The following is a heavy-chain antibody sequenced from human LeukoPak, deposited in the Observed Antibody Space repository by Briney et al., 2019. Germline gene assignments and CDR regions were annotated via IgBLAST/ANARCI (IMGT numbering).Heavy chain of an antibody. Sequence: PGGSLRLSCTASGFSFRTYIMAWVRQVPGKGLEWISAISGDAITTYYAVPVKGRFTISRDNFRNTLSLQMDSLRAGDPTACYCAKDASPYSNYGVRWFDSWGQGTLVTVSS. CDR2: ISGDAITT. CDR1: GFSFRTYI. D-gene: IGHD4-17*01. J-gene: IGHJ5*01. V-gene: IGHV3-23*01. CDR3: AKDASPYSNYGVRWFDS.